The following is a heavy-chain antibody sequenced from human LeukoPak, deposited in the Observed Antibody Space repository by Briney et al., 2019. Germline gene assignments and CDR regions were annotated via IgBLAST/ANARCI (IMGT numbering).Heavy chain of an antibody. D-gene: IGHD2-2*01. Sequence: GGSLRLSCAASGFTFSSYSMNWVRQAPGKGLEWVAFIRYDGSNKYYADSVKGRFTISRDNSKNTLYLQMNSLRAEDTAVYYCAKVPSLSSYYFDYWGQGTLVTVSS. CDR3: AKVPSLSSYYFDY. CDR2: IRYDGSNK. V-gene: IGHV3-30*02. CDR1: GFTFSSYS. J-gene: IGHJ4*02.